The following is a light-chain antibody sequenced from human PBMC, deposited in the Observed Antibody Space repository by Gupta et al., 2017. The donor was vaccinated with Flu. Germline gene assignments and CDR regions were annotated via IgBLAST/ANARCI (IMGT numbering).Light chain of an antibody. J-gene: IGKJ1*01. CDR1: QSISNS. V-gene: IGKV1-5*03. CDR3: QQYNSHSLWT. Sequence: DIQMTQSPSTLSASVGDRVTITCRASQSISNSLAWYQQKPGKAPKFLIYMASNLESGVPSRFSGSGSGTEFTLTISSLQPDDFATYYCQQYNSHSLWTFGQGTKVE. CDR2: MAS.